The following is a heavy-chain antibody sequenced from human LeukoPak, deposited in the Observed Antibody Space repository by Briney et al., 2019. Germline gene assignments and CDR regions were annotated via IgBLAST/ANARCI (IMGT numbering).Heavy chain of an antibody. V-gene: IGHV3-21*01. CDR1: GLTSTGYS. J-gene: IGHJ4*02. Sequence: GGSLRLSCVVSGLTSTGYSMTWVRQAPGKGLEWVSSISSSSDYILYADSVKGRFTISRDNAKNSLYLQMNSLRAEDTAVYYCASGLSGYRPTDYWGQGTLVTVSS. CDR2: ISSSSDYI. D-gene: IGHD5-12*01. CDR3: ASGLSGYRPTDY.